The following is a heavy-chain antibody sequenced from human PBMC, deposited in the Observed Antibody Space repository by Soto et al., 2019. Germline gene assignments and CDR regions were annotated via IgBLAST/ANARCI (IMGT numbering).Heavy chain of an antibody. CDR1: GFTFSSYA. D-gene: IGHD6-6*01. CDR3: AKDGTLSSSYYYHGMEV. Sequence: PGGSLRLSCAASGFTFSSYAMSCVRQAPGKGLEWVSAISGSGGITYYADSVNGRFTISIDNSKNTLYLQMNSLRAEDTAVYYCAKDGTLSSSYYYHGMEVWGQGTTVTVSS. CDR2: ISGSGGIT. V-gene: IGHV3-23*01. J-gene: IGHJ6*02.